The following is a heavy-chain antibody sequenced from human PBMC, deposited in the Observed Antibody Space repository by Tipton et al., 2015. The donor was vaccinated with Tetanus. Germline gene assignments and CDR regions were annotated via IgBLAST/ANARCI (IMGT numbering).Heavy chain of an antibody. J-gene: IGHJ3*02. Sequence: PGLVKPSETLSLTCTVSGGSVSSGNYYWSWIRQPPGKEQEWIGYIYYSGGTNYNPSLKSRVTISVDTSKNQFSLRLNSVSAADTAVYYCARGAIFGVLTYRAFDIWGQGTMVTVSS. D-gene: IGHD3-3*01. V-gene: IGHV4-61*01. CDR3: ARGAIFGVLTYRAFDI. CDR1: GGSVSSGNYY. CDR2: IYYSGGT.